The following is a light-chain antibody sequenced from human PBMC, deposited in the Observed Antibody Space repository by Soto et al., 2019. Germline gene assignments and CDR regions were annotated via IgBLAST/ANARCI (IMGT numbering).Light chain of an antibody. CDR2: GVS. CDR3: QVYGPSPPIT. V-gene: IGKV3-15*01. Sequence: EIVMTQSPATLSVSPGERATLSCSASQSVSSNLAWYQQKPGQAPRLLIYGVSTRATGIPARFSGSGSGTDFTLTISRLEPEDFAVYYCQVYGPSPPITFGQGTRLEIK. J-gene: IGKJ5*01. CDR1: QSVSSN.